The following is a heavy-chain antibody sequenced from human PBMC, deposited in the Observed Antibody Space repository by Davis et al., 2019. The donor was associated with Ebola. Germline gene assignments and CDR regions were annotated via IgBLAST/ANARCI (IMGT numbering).Heavy chain of an antibody. D-gene: IGHD3-3*01. V-gene: IGHV4-59*08. CDR3: ARQGWSGYSLRHWLDH. Sequence: SETLSLTCAVFPSSFSGYYWSWIRQHPGKGLEWIVYINYSGITYYNPSLKSRVTISVDTSKNQFYLKLRSVTAADTAVYYCARQGWSGYSLRHWLDHWGRGTLVTVSS. CDR1: PSSFSGYY. CDR2: INYSGIT. J-gene: IGHJ5*02.